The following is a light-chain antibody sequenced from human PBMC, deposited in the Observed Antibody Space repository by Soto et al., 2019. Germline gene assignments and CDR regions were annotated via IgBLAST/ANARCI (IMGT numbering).Light chain of an antibody. V-gene: IGKV3-20*01. CDR3: QQYSSSRT. CDR2: GTS. Sequence: IVLTQSPCTLSLSPGERATLSCRASQSFSSNVAWYQQKPGQAPRLLIYGTSTRVTGIPVRFSGSGSETDFTLTITRLEPEDFAVYYCQQYSSSRTFGQGTKVDIK. J-gene: IGKJ1*01. CDR1: QSFSSN.